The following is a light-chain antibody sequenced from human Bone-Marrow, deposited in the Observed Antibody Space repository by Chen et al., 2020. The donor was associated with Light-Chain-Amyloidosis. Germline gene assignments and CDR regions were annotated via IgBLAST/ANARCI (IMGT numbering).Light chain of an antibody. J-gene: IGLJ1*01. CDR3: SSFTSSSSYV. CDR2: AVS. V-gene: IGLV2-14*01. CDR1: SGDVGTYNY. Sequence: QSALTQPASVSGSPGQAITISCNGTSGDVGTYNYVSWYQQHPGKAPKVMIDAVSNRPSGVSNRFSGSKSGNTASLTISGLQAEDEADYYCSSFTSSSSYVFGPGTKVTVL.